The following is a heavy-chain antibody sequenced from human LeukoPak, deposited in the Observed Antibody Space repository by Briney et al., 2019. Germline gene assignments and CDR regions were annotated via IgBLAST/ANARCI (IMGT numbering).Heavy chain of an antibody. CDR3: ARLIEMATTPFDY. CDR1: GGSINSSSYY. J-gene: IGHJ4*02. D-gene: IGHD5-24*01. Sequence: SETLSLTCTVSGGSINSSSYYWGWIRQPPGKGLEWIGSIYYSGSTYYNPSLKSRVTISVDTSKNQFSLKLSSVTAADTAVYYCARLIEMATTPFDYWGQGTLVTVSS. CDR2: IYYSGST. V-gene: IGHV4-39*01.